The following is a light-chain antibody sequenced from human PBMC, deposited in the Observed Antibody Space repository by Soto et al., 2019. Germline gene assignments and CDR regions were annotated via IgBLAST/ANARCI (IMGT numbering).Light chain of an antibody. CDR3: QPHSNWPHT. CDR2: DAS. CDR1: QSVSSY. V-gene: IGKV3-11*01. J-gene: IGKJ4*01. Sequence: ELVLTQSPATLSLSPGERATLSSTASQSVSSYLACYQQKPGQAPRLLIYDASNRATGIPARFSGSGSGTDFPRTISSLEPDDFAVYYCQPHSNWPHTFGGGNKGQIK.